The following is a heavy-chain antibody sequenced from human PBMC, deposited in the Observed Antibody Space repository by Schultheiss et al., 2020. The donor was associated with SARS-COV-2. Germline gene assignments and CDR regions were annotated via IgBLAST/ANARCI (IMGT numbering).Heavy chain of an antibody. CDR1: GYTFTSYY. V-gene: IGHV1-69*13. Sequence: SVKVSCKASGYTFTSYYMHWVRQAPGQGLEWMGGIIPIFGTANYAQKFQGRVTITADESTSTAYMELSSLRSEDTAVYYCAILAYCTSTSCSAHNDFVAWGQGTMVTVSS. CDR2: IIPIFGTA. J-gene: IGHJ3*01. D-gene: IGHD2-2*01. CDR3: AILAYCTSTSCSAHNDFVA.